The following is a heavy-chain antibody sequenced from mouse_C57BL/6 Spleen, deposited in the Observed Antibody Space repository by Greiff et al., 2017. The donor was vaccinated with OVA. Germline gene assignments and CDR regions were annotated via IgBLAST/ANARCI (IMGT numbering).Heavy chain of an antibody. Sequence: VQLVESGPGLVKPSQSLFLTCSITGFPITSGYYWIWIRQSPGKPLEWMGYITHSGETFYNPSLQSPISITRETSKNQFFLQLNSVTTEDTAMYYCAGDREPYYGSSWNYYAMDYWGQGTSVTVSS. CDR3: AGDREPYYGSSWNYYAMDY. V-gene: IGHV12-3*01. J-gene: IGHJ4*01. D-gene: IGHD1-1*01. CDR1: GFPITSGYY. CDR2: ITHSGET.